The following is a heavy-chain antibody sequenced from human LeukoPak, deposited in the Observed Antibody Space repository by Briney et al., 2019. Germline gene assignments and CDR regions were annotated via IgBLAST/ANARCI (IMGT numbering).Heavy chain of an antibody. Sequence: SETLSLTCTVSGGSISSSSYYWGWIRQPPGKGLEWIGEINHSGSTNYKPSLKSRVTISVDMSKNQFSLKLSSVTAADTAVCYCARRGRFLGYMDVWGKGTTVTVSS. CDR2: INHSGST. J-gene: IGHJ6*03. D-gene: IGHD3-3*01. V-gene: IGHV4-39*07. CDR1: GGSISSSSYY. CDR3: ARRGRFLGYMDV.